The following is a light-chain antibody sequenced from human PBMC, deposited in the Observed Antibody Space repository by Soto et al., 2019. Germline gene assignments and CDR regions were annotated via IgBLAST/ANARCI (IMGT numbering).Light chain of an antibody. CDR1: SSNIGSHF. CDR2: RND. V-gene: IGLV1-47*01. Sequence: QSVLTQPPSASGTPGQRVTISCSGSSSNIGSHFVYWYQQLPGTAPKLLIYRNDQRPSGVPDRFSGSKSGTSASLAISGLRPEHDSDYYSPASYVTLRAWVFGAGTKLTVL. J-gene: IGLJ3*02. CDR3: PASYVTLRAWV.